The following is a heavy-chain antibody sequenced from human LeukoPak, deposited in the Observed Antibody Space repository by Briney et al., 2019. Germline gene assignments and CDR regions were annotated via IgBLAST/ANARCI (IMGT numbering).Heavy chain of an antibody. D-gene: IGHD6-19*01. CDR3: AKDRIVTGRMDAAGY. CDR2: LSGSGITT. V-gene: IGHV3-23*01. Sequence: GGSLRLSCAASGFTFSNSAMSWVRQTPGKGLEWVSTLSGSGITTYYADSVKGRFTISRDNSKNTLYLQMNSLRAEDTAVYYCAKDRIVTGRMDAAGYWGQGTLVTVSS. CDR1: GFTFSNSA. J-gene: IGHJ4*02.